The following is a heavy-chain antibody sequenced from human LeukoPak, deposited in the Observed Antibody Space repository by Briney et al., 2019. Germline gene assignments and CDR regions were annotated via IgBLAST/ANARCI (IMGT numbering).Heavy chain of an antibody. V-gene: IGHV3-23*01. CDR2: ISGSGDST. J-gene: IGHJ5*02. CDR3: AKEKETTAPYNWFDP. CDR1: GFTVSSNY. Sequence: GGSLRLSCAASGFTVSSNYMSWVRQAPGKGLEWVSSISGSGDSTYYADSVKGRFTIARDNSKNTLSLQMNSLRADDTAVYYCAKEKETTAPYNWFDPWGQGTLVAVSS. D-gene: IGHD4-11*01.